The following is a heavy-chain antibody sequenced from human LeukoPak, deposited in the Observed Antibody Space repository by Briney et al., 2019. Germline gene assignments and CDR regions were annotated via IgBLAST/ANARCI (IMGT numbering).Heavy chain of an antibody. Sequence: PGGSLRLSCAASGFTFSNYKMNWVRQAPGKGLEWVSSISSSSSYIYYADSVKGRFTISRDNAKNSLYLQMNSLRAEDTAVYYCAREMLYRFDYWGQGTLVTVSS. CDR2: ISSSSSYI. CDR1: GFTFSNYK. D-gene: IGHD2-8*01. CDR3: AREMLYRFDY. J-gene: IGHJ4*02. V-gene: IGHV3-21*01.